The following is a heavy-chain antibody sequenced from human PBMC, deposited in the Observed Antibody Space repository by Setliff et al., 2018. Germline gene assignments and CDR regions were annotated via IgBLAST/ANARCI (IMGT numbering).Heavy chain of an antibody. D-gene: IGHD3-3*01. CDR1: GLSYINDW. V-gene: IGHV3-11*06. CDR2: VASTGSFT. Sequence: PGGSLRLSCTASGLSYINDWVSWVRQAPGKGLEWVSYVASTGSFTKEADSVRGRFSVSRDNSKKSVFLQMNDLRAEDTSVYYCGRDVFDFRTGQGGPWGQGTRVTVSS. CDR3: GRDVFDFRTGQGGP. J-gene: IGHJ5*02.